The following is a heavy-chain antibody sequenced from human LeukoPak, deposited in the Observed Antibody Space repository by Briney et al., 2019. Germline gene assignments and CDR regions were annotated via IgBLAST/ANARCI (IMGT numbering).Heavy chain of an antibody. Sequence: PSETLSLTCTVSGGSTSSDYWSWIRQPPGKGLEWIGYIHYSGSTSYNPSLKSRVTTSIDTSKNQFSLKLRSVTAADTAVYYCARDFGSSGWNGAFGYWGQGTLVSVSS. CDR3: ARDFGSSGWNGAFGY. CDR1: GGSTSSDY. J-gene: IGHJ4*02. CDR2: IHYSGST. V-gene: IGHV4-59*01. D-gene: IGHD6-19*01.